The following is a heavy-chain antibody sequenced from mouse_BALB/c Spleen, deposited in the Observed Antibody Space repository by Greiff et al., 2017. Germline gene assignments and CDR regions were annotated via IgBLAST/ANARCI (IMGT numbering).Heavy chain of an antibody. Sequence: EVMLVESGGGLVKPGGSLKLSCAASGFAFSSYDMSWVRQTPEKRLEWVAYISSGGGSTYYPDTVKGRFTISRDNAKNTLYLQMSSLKSEDTAMYYCARHGNYDAMDYWGQGTSVTVSS. J-gene: IGHJ4*01. CDR1: GFAFSSYD. D-gene: IGHD2-1*01. CDR3: ARHGNYDAMDY. V-gene: IGHV5-12-1*01. CDR2: ISSGGGST.